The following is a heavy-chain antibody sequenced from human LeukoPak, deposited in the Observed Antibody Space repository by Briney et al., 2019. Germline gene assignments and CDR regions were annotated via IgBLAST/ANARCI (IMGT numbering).Heavy chain of an antibody. CDR3: ARDNVGATPFDY. V-gene: IGHV3-7*03. D-gene: IGHD1-26*01. J-gene: IGHJ4*02. Sequence: PGGSLRLSCEASGFTFSSYWMSWVRQAPGKGLEWVANINLDGTERHYVDSVKGRFTISRDNARKSLYLQMNSLRDEDTAVYYCARDNVGATPFDYWGQGTLVTVSS. CDR2: INLDGTER. CDR1: GFTFSSYW.